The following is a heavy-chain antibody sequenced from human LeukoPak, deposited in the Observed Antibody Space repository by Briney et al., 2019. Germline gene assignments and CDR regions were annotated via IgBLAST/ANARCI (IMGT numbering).Heavy chain of an antibody. CDR3: AREGRWLQPPGLDY. CDR1: GGTFSSYA. D-gene: IGHD5-24*01. Sequence: ASVKVSCKASGGTFSSYAISWVRQAPGQGLEWIGRIIPIFGTANFAQKFQGRVTITTDESTSTAYMELSSLRSEDTAVYYCAREGRWLQPPGLDYWGQGTLVTVSS. J-gene: IGHJ4*02. CDR2: IIPIFGTA. V-gene: IGHV1-69*05.